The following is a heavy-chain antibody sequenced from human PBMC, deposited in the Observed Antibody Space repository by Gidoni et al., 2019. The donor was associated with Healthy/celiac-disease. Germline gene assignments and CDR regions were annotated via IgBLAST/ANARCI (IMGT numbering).Heavy chain of an antibody. V-gene: IGHV4-39*01. CDR2: IYYSGST. Sequence: QLQLQESGPGLVKPSETLSLTCTVPGGSNSSSSYYWGWIRQPPGKGLEWIGSIYYSGSTYYNPSLKSRVTISVDTSKNQFSLKLSSVTAADTAVYYCARIVVVIISPDYWGQGTLVTVSS. D-gene: IGHD3-22*01. CDR1: GGSNSSSSYY. CDR3: ARIVVVIISPDY. J-gene: IGHJ4*02.